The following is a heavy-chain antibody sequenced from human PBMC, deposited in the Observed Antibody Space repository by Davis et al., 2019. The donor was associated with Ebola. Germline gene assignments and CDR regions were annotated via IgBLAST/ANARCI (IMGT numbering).Heavy chain of an antibody. CDR2: LSSSGSTI. V-gene: IGHV3-11*01. J-gene: IGHJ4*02. CDR3: ARVVWDSSYDRRIDY. CDR1: GFPFSCYA. D-gene: IGHD5-12*01. Sequence: GESLKISCAASGFPFSCYAISWVRQVPGKGLEWVSYLSSSGSTIYYADSVKGRFTISRDNAKNSLYLQMNSLRAEETAVYYCARVVWDSSYDRRIDYWGQGTLVTVSS.